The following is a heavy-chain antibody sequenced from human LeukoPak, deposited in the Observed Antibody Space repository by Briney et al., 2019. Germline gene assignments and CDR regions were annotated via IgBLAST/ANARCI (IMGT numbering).Heavy chain of an antibody. CDR1: GYTFTGYY. D-gene: IGHD3-22*01. Sequence: VSVKVSFKASGYTFTGYYMHWVRQAPGQGLEWMGWINPNSGGTNYAQKFQGRVTMTRDTSISTAYMALSRLRSDDTAVYYCARDITTPTVVVISRYFDYWGQGTLVTVSS. CDR2: INPNSGGT. J-gene: IGHJ4*02. CDR3: ARDITTPTVVVISRYFDY. V-gene: IGHV1-2*02.